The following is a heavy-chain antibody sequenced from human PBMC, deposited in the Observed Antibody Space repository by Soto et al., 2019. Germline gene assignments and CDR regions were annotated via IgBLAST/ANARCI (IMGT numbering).Heavy chain of an antibody. Sequence: QVQLVQSGAEVKRPGSSVKVSCKASGDTFSFYSINWVRQAPGLGLEWMGRVNPILSLSNYAQRFQGRVTMTADKSTSTAYMVLSSLPSEDTAIFYCATSYGSGYRAFDYWGQGAQVIVSS. V-gene: IGHV1-69*02. D-gene: IGHD3-10*01. CDR1: GDTFSFYS. J-gene: IGHJ4*02. CDR3: ATSYGSGYRAFDY. CDR2: VNPILSLS.